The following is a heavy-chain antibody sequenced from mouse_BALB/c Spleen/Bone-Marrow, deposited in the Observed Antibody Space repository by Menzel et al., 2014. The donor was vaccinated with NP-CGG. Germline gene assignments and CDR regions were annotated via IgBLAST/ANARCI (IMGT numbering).Heavy chain of an antibody. D-gene: IGHD1-1*01. CDR1: GFNIKDTY. CDR3: AMYYYGSSLFAY. J-gene: IGHJ3*01. Sequence: EVQLQQSGAELVKPGASVKLSCTASGFNIKDTYMHWVKQRPEQGLEWIGRVDPANGNTKYDPKFQGKATITADTSSNTAYLQPSSLKSEDTAVYYCAMYYYGSSLFAYWGQGTLVTVSA. V-gene: IGHV14-3*02. CDR2: VDPANGNT.